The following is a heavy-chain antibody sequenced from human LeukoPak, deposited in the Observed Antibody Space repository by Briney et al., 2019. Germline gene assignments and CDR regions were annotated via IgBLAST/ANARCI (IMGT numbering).Heavy chain of an antibody. Sequence: SETLSFTCAVDNGSFGGFHWNWIRRPPGKGLEWIGEITSGGATNHHPSLRSRVTMSVDTSKKQFSLKLTSLTAADTGVYYCVRGRYCSSANCYDWFDHGGAGTHVSVSS. J-gene: IGHJ5*02. V-gene: IGHV4-34*01. CDR2: ITSGGAT. CDR3: VRGRYCSSANCYDWFDH. D-gene: IGHD2-2*01. CDR1: NGSFGGFH.